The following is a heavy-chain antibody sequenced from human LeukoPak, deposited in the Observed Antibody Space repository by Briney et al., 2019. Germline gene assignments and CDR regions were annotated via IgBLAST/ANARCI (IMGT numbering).Heavy chain of an antibody. Sequence: GGSLRLSCAASGFTFSSYWMSWVRQAPGKGLEWVANINEDGSEKYYVDSVKGRFTMSRDNAKNSLYLQMNSLRAEDTAVYYCASRPLITADGTTWGQGTLVTVSS. CDR3: ASRPLITADGTT. CDR1: GFTFSSYW. CDR2: INEDGSEK. J-gene: IGHJ5*02. D-gene: IGHD6-13*01. V-gene: IGHV3-7*01.